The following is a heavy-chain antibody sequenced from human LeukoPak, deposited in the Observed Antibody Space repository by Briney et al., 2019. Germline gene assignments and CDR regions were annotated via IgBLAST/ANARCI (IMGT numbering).Heavy chain of an antibody. D-gene: IGHD2-2*01. CDR2: FYYSGST. CDR3: ARIVVVPAAITFDY. Sequence: SETLSLTCTVSGGSISSYYWSWIRQPPGKGLEWIGYFYYSGSTNYNPSLKSRVTISVDTSKNQFSLKLSSVTAADTAVYYCARIVVVPAAITFDYWGRGTLVTVSS. CDR1: GGSISSYY. J-gene: IGHJ4*02. V-gene: IGHV4-59*08.